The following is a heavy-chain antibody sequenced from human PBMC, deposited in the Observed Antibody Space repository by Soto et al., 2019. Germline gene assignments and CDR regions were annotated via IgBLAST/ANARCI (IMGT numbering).Heavy chain of an antibody. D-gene: IGHD3-3*02. J-gene: IGHJ5*02. V-gene: IGHV3-66*01. Sequence: HPGGSLRLSCAVSGFTVSTNYMSWVRQAPGKGLEWVSVIYSGGGTNYADSVKGRFTISRDNSKNTLYLQMNSLRVEDTAVYYCVRSHYVEFLRWSLFDPWGPGTLVTVSS. CDR2: IYSGGGT. CDR1: GFTVSTNY. CDR3: VRSHYVEFLRWSLFDP.